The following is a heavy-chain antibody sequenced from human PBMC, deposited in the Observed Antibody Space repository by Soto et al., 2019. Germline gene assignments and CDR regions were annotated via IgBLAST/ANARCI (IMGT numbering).Heavy chain of an antibody. CDR3: ARDYYGSGSYYNTNWFDP. D-gene: IGHD3-10*01. J-gene: IGHJ5*02. CDR1: GGSFSGYY. CDR2: INHSGST. Sequence: SETLSLTCAVYGGSFSGYYWTWIRQPPGTGLEWIGEINHSGSTNYNPSLKSRVTISVDTSKNQFSLKLTSVTAADTAVYYCARDYYGSGSYYNTNWFDPWGQGTLVTVSS. V-gene: IGHV4-34*01.